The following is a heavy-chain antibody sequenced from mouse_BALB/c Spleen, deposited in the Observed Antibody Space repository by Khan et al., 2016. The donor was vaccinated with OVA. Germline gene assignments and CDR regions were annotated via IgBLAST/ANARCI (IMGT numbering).Heavy chain of an antibody. D-gene: IGHD2-1*01. V-gene: IGHV14-3*02. J-gene: IGHJ3*01. CDR2: IDPPNDDS. CDR3: ATLFGNPFAF. CDR1: GFNIKDSY. Sequence: EVQLKQSGAELVKPGASVKLSCSASGFNIKDSYIHWMKQWPDQGLEWIGRIDPPNDDSKYVPKFQAQATLTADTSSNTAYLQLRSLTSEDTAIYYWATLFGNPFAFWGQGTLVSVSA.